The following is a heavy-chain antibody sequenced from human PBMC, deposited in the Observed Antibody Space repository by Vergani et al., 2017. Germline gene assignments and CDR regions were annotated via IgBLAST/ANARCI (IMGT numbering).Heavy chain of an antibody. J-gene: IGHJ6*02. CDR2: IVVGSGNT. CDR3: AAPSRYXSGGSCSKLYYYYYGMDV. D-gene: IGHD2-15*01. V-gene: IGHV1-58*02. CDR1: GFTFTSSA. Sequence: QMQLVQSGPEVKKPGTSVKVSCKASGFTFTSSAMQWVRQARGQRLEWIGWIVVGSGNTNYAQKFQERVTITRDMSTSTAYMELSSLRSEDTAVYYCAAPSRYXSGGSCSKLYYYYYGMDVWGQGTTVTVSS.